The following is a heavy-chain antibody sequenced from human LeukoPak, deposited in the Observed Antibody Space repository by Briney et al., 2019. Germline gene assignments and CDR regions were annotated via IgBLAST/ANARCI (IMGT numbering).Heavy chain of an antibody. D-gene: IGHD6-19*01. CDR3: ARENSSGWYDFAY. CDR1: GFTFSSYS. J-gene: IGHJ4*02. CDR2: ISSSSSTI. V-gene: IGHV3-48*02. Sequence: GGSLRLSCAASGFTFSSYSMNWVRQAPGKGLEWVSYISSSSSTIYFADSVKGRFTISRDNAKNSLYLQMNSLRDEDTAVYYCARENSSGWYDFAYWGQGTLVTVSS.